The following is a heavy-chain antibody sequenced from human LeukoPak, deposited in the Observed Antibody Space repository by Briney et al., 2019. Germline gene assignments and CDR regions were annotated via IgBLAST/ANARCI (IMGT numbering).Heavy chain of an antibody. J-gene: IGHJ4*02. Sequence: ASVKVSCKASGYTFTSYDINWVRQATGQGLEWMGWMNPNSGNTGYAQKFQGRVTITRNTSISTAYMELNSLRSEDTAVYYCARGCRWFGEYKRRPSYYFDYWGQGTLVTVSS. CDR1: GYTFTSYD. D-gene: IGHD3-10*01. V-gene: IGHV1-8*03. CDR2: MNPNSGNT. CDR3: ARGCRWFGEYKRRPSYYFDY.